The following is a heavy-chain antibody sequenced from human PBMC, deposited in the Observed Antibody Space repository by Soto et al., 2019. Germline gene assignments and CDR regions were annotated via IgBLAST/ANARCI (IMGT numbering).Heavy chain of an antibody. CDR2: IYYSGST. D-gene: IGHD6-13*01. CDR1: GGSISIGGYD. V-gene: IGHV4-31*03. CDR3: ARVPSIAAAGRRPYYSYMAV. Sequence: LALTCTVSGGSISIGGYDGTWNSQHPGKGLEWIGYIYYSGSTYYNPSHKSRVTISVDTSKNQFSLKLSSVTAADTAVYYCARVPSIAAAGRRPYYSYMAVWGKGTTVPVS. J-gene: IGHJ6*03.